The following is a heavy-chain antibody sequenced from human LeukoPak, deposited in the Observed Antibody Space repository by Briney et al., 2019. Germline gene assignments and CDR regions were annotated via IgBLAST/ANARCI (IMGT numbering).Heavy chain of an antibody. CDR1: GFTFSSYW. J-gene: IGHJ5*02. V-gene: IGHV3-7*01. CDR3: AREISSSWYIGDWFDP. D-gene: IGHD6-13*01. CDR2: IKQDGSEK. Sequence: RGSLRLSCAASGFTFSSYWMSWVRQAPGKGLEWVANIKQDGSEKYYVDSVKGRFTISRDNAKNSLYLQMNSLRAEDTAVYYCAREISSSWYIGDWFDPWGQGTLVTVSS.